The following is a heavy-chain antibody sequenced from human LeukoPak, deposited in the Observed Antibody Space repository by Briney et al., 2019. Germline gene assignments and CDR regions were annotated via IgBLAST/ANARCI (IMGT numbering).Heavy chain of an antibody. J-gene: IGHJ4*02. Sequence: SETLSLTCTVSGDFITAYYWGWIRQTPGKGLEWIGYVYYSGRTEYNPSLRSRDTMSLEMSKHQFSLNLTSVTAADTAVYYCASNTATVFDNWGQGALVTVSS. CDR2: VYYSGRT. V-gene: IGHV4-59*01. CDR3: ASNTATVFDN. CDR1: GDFITAYY. D-gene: IGHD2-21*02.